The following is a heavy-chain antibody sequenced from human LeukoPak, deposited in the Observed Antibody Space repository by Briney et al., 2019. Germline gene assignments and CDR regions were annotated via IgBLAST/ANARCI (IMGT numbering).Heavy chain of an antibody. D-gene: IGHD5-12*01. V-gene: IGHV1-69*04. CDR3: ARGLTSIVATIYDY. Sequence: SVKVSCKASGGTFSSYAISWVRQAPGQGLEWMGRIIPILGIANYAQKFQGRVTITADKSTSTAYMELSSLRSEDTAVYYCARGLTSIVATIYDYWGQGTLVTVSS. CDR2: IIPILGIA. CDR1: GGTFSSYA. J-gene: IGHJ4*02.